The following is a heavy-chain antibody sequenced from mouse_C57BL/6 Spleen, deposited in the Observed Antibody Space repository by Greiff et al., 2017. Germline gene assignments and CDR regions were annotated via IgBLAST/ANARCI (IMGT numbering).Heavy chain of an antibody. Sequence: QVQLKQPGAELVMPGASVKLSCKASGYTFTSYWMHWVKQRPGQGLEWIGEIDPSDSYTNYNQKFKGKSTVTVDKSSSTAYMQLSSLTSEDSAVYYCARSPRYGSSYPYYFDYWGQGTTLTVSS. D-gene: IGHD1-1*01. CDR3: ARSPRYGSSYPYYFDY. J-gene: IGHJ2*01. V-gene: IGHV1-69*01. CDR2: IDPSDSYT. CDR1: GYTFTSYW.